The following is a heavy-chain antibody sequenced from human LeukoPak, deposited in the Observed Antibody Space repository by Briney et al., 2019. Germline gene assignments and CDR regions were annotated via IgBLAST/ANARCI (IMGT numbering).Heavy chain of an antibody. Sequence: ASVKVSCKASGYTFTSYGISWVRQAPGQGLEWMGWISAYNGNTNYAQKLQGRVTMTTDTSTSTAYMELRSLRSDDTAAYYCARDDYNAMYYYGMDVWGQGTTVTVSS. V-gene: IGHV1-18*01. J-gene: IGHJ6*02. CDR2: ISAYNGNT. CDR1: GYTFTSYG. D-gene: IGHD4-11*01. CDR3: ARDDYNAMYYYGMDV.